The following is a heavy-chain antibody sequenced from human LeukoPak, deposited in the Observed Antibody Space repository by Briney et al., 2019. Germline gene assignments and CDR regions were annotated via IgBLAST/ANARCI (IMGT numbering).Heavy chain of an antibody. J-gene: IGHJ6*02. CDR1: GGSISSGSYY. D-gene: IGHD2-15*01. Sequence: TLSLTCTVSGGSISSGSYYWSWIRQPAGKGLEWIGRIYTSGSTNYNPSLKSRVTISVDTSKNQFSLKLSSVTAADTAVYYCARDRVVAARGYYYYGMDVWGQGTTVTVSS. CDR2: IYTSGST. CDR3: ARDRVVAARGYYYYGMDV. V-gene: IGHV4-61*02.